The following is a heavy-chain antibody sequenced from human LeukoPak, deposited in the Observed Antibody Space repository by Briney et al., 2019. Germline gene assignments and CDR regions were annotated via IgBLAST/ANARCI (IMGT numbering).Heavy chain of an antibody. CDR3: AKDRVVVVVAASQFDY. V-gene: IGHV3-23*01. D-gene: IGHD2-15*01. CDR1: GFTFSSYA. CDR2: ISGSGGST. J-gene: IGHJ4*02. Sequence: GGSLRLSCAASGFTFSSYAMSWVRQAPGKGLEWVSAISGSGGSTYYADSVKGRFTISRDNSKNTLYLQMNSLRAEDTAVYYCAKDRVVVVVAASQFDYWGQGTLVTDSS.